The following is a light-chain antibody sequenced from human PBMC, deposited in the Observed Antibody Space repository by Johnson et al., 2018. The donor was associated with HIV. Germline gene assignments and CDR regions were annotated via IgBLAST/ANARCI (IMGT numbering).Light chain of an antibody. Sequence: QSELTQPPSVSAAPGQKVTISCSGSSSNIGNNYVSWYQQLPGTAPKLLIYENNKRPSGIPDRFSGSKSGTSANLGITGLPTGDEADSYCGTWDSGLRSGDVFGTVTKVTVL. J-gene: IGLJ1*01. CDR1: SSNIGNNY. CDR2: ENN. CDR3: GTWDSGLRSGDV. V-gene: IGLV1-51*02.